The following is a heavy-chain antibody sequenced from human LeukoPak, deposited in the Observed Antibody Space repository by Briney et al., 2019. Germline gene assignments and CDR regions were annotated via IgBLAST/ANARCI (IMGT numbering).Heavy chain of an antibody. D-gene: IGHD2-2*02. Sequence: SETLSLTCAVYGGSFSGYYWSWIRQPPGKGLEWIGEINHSGSTNYNPSLTSRVTISVDTSKNQFSLKLSSVTAADTAVYYCARVRLLGYCSSTSCYNYFDYWGQGTLVTVSS. CDR2: INHSGST. V-gene: IGHV4-34*01. CDR3: ARVRLLGYCSSTSCYNYFDY. CDR1: GGSFSGYY. J-gene: IGHJ4*02.